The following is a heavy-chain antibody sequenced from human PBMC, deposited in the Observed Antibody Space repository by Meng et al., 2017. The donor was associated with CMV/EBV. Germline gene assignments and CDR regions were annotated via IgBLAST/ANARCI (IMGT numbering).Heavy chain of an antibody. V-gene: IGHV3-23*01. CDR3: AKGRITIFGVVTPNYFDY. Sequence: GESLKISCAASGFTFSSYAMSWVRQAPGKGLEWVSAISGSGGSTYYADSVKGRFTISRDNSKNTLYLQMNSLRAEDTAVYYCAKGRITIFGVVTPNYFDYWGQGTLVTVSX. J-gene: IGHJ4*02. CDR1: GFTFSSYA. CDR2: ISGSGGST. D-gene: IGHD3-3*01.